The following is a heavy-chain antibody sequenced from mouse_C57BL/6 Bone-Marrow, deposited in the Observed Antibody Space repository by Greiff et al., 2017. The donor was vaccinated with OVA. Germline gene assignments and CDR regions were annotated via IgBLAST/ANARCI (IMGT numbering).Heavy chain of an antibody. D-gene: IGHD2-1*01. CDR3: TTRGNCWFAY. Sequence: VQLQQSGAELVRPGASVKLSCTASGFNIKDDYMHWVKQRPEQGLEWIGWIDPENGDTEYASKFQGKATITADTSSNTAYLQLSSLTSEDTAVYDCTTRGNCWFAYWGQGTLVTVSA. CDR2: IDPENGDT. J-gene: IGHJ3*01. V-gene: IGHV14-4*01. CDR1: GFNIKDDY.